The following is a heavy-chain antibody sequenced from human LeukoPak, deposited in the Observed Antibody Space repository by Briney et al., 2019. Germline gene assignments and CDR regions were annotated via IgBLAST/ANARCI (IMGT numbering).Heavy chain of an antibody. CDR1: GVSISGYY. Sequence: ASETLSLTCTVSGVSISGYYYNWIRQPPGKGLEWIGYIYYSGSTNYNPSLKSRVTISLDTSKNQFSLKLSSVTTADTAVYYCARSVVTLYWYFDLWGRGTLVTVSS. J-gene: IGHJ2*01. D-gene: IGHD4-23*01. CDR2: IYYSGST. CDR3: ARSVVTLYWYFDL. V-gene: IGHV4-59*01.